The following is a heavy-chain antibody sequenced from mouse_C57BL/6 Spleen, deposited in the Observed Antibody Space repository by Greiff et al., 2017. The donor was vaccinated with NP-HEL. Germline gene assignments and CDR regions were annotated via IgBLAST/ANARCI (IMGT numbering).Heavy chain of an antibody. CDR3: ARSTIYYDYGFAY. CDR1: GYSFTGYY. Sequence: VQLKQSGPELVKPGASVKISCKASGYSFTGYYMNWVKQSPEKSLEWIGEINPSTGGTTYNQKFKAKATLTVDKSSSTAYMQLKSLTSEDSAVYYCARSTIYYDYGFAYWGQGTLVTVSA. CDR2: INPSTGGT. D-gene: IGHD2-4*01. J-gene: IGHJ3*01. V-gene: IGHV1-42*01.